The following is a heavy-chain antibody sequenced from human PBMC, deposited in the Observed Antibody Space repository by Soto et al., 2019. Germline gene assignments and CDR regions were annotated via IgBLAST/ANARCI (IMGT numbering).Heavy chain of an antibody. J-gene: IGHJ4*02. Sequence: VQLVQSGAEVKKPGSSVKVSCKASGGTFRSYVISWVRQAHGEGLEWMGGIIPLIGTENYAQKFQGSVTITADESTSTAYMGLSSLRSEDTGVYYCATRIAARPDYFDSWGQGTRVTVSS. CDR3: ATRIAARPDYFDS. D-gene: IGHD6-6*01. CDR2: IIPLIGTE. CDR1: GGTFRSYV. V-gene: IGHV1-69*01.